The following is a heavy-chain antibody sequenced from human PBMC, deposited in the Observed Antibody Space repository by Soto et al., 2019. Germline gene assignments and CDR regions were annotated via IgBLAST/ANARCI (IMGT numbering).Heavy chain of an antibody. Sequence: SETLSLTCTVSGGSLSSGGYYWSWLRQHPGKGLEWLGYIYYSGSTYYNPSLKSRVTISVDTSKNQFSLKLSSVTAADTALYYCARDGADPNYYYGMDVWGQGTTVTVSS. CDR2: IYYSGST. CDR1: GGSLSSGGYY. V-gene: IGHV4-31*03. CDR3: ARDGADPNYYYGMDV. J-gene: IGHJ6*02. D-gene: IGHD3-10*01.